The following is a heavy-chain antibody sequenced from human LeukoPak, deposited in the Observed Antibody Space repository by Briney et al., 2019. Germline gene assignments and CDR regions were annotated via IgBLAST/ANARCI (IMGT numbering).Heavy chain of an antibody. J-gene: IGHJ6*03. Sequence: ASVKVSCKASGYTFTGYYLHWVRQAPGQGLEWMGWINPNSGGTNYAQKFQGRVTMTRDTSISTAYMELSRLRSDDTAVYYCARERCSSTSCYAPYYYYMDVWGKGTTVTVSS. CDR1: GYTFTGYY. CDR3: ARERCSSTSCYAPYYYYMDV. V-gene: IGHV1-2*02. CDR2: INPNSGGT. D-gene: IGHD2-2*01.